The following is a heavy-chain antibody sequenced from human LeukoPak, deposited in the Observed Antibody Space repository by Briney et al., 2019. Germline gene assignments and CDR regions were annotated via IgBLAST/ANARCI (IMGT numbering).Heavy chain of an antibody. D-gene: IGHD3/OR15-3a*01. Sequence: ASETLSLTCTVSGGSISSYYWSWIRQPPGKGLEWIGYIYYSGSTNYNPSLKSRVTISVDTSKNQFSLKVSSVTAADTVVYYCARRTGYYDGFDYWGQGTLVTVST. CDR1: GGSISSYY. V-gene: IGHV4-59*01. CDR2: IYYSGST. CDR3: ARRTGYYDGFDY. J-gene: IGHJ4*02.